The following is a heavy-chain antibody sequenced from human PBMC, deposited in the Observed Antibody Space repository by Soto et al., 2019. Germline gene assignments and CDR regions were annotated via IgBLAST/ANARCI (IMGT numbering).Heavy chain of an antibody. CDR1: GFGFSTHA. Sequence: GGSLTLSCAASGFGFSTHALSWVRQAPGKGLEWLSSITNTGITTHHTDSVKGRLTISRENSRNTLHLQMNNLRVADPAINYCRNSFDYGATKHSYPWGQGTRVT. CDR2: ITNTGITT. CDR3: RNSFDYGATKHSYP. J-gene: IGHJ5*02. V-gene: IGHV3-23*01. D-gene: IGHD5-12*01.